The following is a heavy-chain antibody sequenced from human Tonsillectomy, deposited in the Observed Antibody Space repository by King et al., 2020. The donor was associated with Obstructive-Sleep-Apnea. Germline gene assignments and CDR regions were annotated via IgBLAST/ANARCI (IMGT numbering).Heavy chain of an antibody. J-gene: IGHJ6*02. V-gene: IGHV4-31*03. CDR1: GGSISSGGYY. D-gene: IGHD3-10*01. Sequence: VQLQESGPRLVKPSQTLSLTCTVSGGSISSGGYYWSWIRQHPGKGLEWIGYIYYSGSTYYNPSLKSRVTISVDTSKNQFSLKLSSVTAADTAVYYCARSSGDYYYGMDVWGQGTTVTVSS. CDR2: IYYSGST. CDR3: ARSSGDYYYGMDV.